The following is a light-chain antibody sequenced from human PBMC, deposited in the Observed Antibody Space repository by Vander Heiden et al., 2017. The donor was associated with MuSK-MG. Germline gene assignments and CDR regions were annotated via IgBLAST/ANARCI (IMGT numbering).Light chain of an antibody. CDR2: GTS. CDR3: LLRYTNGLT. Sequence: DIQMTQSPSSLSASVGDRVTVTCRASQTIRFFLNWYQVKPGKAPKLLIYGTSNLQSGVPSRFRGSGSGTDFTLTMSSLQPEDCAIYYCLLRYTNGLTFGGGTRVXIK. V-gene: IGKV1-39*01. J-gene: IGKJ4*01. CDR1: QTIRFF.